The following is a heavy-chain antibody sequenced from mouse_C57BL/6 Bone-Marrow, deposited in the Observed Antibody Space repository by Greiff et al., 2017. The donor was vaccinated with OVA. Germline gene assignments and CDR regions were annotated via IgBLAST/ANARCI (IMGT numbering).Heavy chain of an antibody. CDR1: GFTFTDYY. CDR3: ARVTTMITRGYYYAMDY. D-gene: IGHD2-4*01. V-gene: IGHV7-3*01. J-gene: IGHJ4*01. Sequence: EVMLVESGGGLVQPGGSLSLSCAASGFTFTDYYMSWVRQPPGKALEWLGFIRNTANGYTTEYSASVKGRFTISRDNSQSILYLQMNALRAEDSATYYCARVTTMITRGYYYAMDYWGQGTSVTVSS. CDR2: IRNTANGYTT.